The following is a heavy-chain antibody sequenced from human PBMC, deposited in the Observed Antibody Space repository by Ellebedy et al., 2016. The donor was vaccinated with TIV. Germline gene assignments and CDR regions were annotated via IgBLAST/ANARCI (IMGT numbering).Heavy chain of an antibody. CDR1: GFTFSIYG. V-gene: IGHV3-64*04. CDR2: ISGDGFST. J-gene: IGHJ4*02. Sequence: GESLKISCSASGFTFSIYGMHWVRQAPEKGLEYVSAISGDGFSTYYADSVKGRFTISRDSSVNTLYLQMNSLRGDDAAVYYCATQLMEVLGSSRSLTDYWGRGTLVTVSS. D-gene: IGHD2-2*01. CDR3: ATQLMEVLGSSRSLTDY.